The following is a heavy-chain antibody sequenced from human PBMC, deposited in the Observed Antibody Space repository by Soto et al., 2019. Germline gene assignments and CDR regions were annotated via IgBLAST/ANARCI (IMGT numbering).Heavy chain of an antibody. D-gene: IGHD3-10*01. CDR1: GGTFSSYA. CDR2: IIPIFGTA. CDR3: ARGGYYGSGSYFFFDY. J-gene: IGHJ4*02. V-gene: IGHV1-69*01. Sequence: QVQLVQSGAEVKKPGSSVKVSCKASGGTFSSYAISWVRQAPGQGLEWMGGIIPIFGTANYAQKFQGRVTITADESTSTAYMELSSVRSEDRAVYYCARGGYYGSGSYFFFDYWGQGTLVTVSS.